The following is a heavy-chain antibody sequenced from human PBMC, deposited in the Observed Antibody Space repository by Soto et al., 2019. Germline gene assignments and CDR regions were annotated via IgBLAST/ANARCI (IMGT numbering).Heavy chain of an antibody. V-gene: IGHV1-8*01. CDR1: GSTFPSWD. J-gene: IGHJ4*02. CDR3: ARSKSGTSHRPPSDGYNRRERGY. CDR2: MNPNSGNT. D-gene: IGHD1-26*01. Sequence: ASVTCSCPSAGSTFPSWDSNWVRQAPGKLLEWMGWMNPNSGNTGYAQKFQGRVTMTRNTSISTAYMELSSLRSEDTAVYYCARSKSGTSHRPPSDGYNRRERGYWGQGTRVTVSA.